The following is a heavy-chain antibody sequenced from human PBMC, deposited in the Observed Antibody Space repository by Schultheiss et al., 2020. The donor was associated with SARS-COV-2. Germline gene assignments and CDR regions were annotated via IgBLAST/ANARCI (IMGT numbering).Heavy chain of an antibody. Sequence: GGSLRLSCAASGFTFDDYAMHWVRQAPGKGLEWVSGISWNSGSIGYADSVKGRFTISRDNSKNTLYLQMNSLRAEDTAVYYCAREGIAVAGYFDYWGQGTLVTVSS. V-gene: IGHV3-9*01. CDR3: AREGIAVAGYFDY. CDR1: GFTFDDYA. CDR2: ISWNSGSI. D-gene: IGHD6-19*01. J-gene: IGHJ4*02.